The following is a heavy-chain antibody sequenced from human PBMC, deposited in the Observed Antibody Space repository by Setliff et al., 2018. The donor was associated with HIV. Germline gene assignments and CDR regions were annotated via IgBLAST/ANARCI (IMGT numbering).Heavy chain of an antibody. CDR1: GFTFSNYG. CDR2: IWNDGSNK. V-gene: IGHV3-33*08. CDR3: ARSRAAGFDY. J-gene: IGHJ4*02. Sequence: GGSLRLSCAASGFTFSNYGMHWVRQAPGKGLEWVAVIWNDGSNKYHADSVKGRFTISRDNAKNSLYLQMNSLRAEDTAVYYCARSRAAGFDYWGQGTLVTVSS. D-gene: IGHD6-13*01.